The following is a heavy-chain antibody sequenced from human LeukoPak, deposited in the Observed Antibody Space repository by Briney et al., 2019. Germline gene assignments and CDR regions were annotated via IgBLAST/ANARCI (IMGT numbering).Heavy chain of an antibody. J-gene: IGHJ4*02. CDR3: AAGDGVIMNY. CDR2: IKTDGSST. D-gene: IGHD3-10*01. Sequence: GSLRLSCEGSGTSWMHWVRQVPGKGLVWVSRIKTDGSSTSYADSVKGRFTISRDNAKNTLCLQMNSLRAEDTAVYYCAAGDGVIMNYWGQGTLVTVSS. CDR1: GTSW. V-gene: IGHV3-74*01.